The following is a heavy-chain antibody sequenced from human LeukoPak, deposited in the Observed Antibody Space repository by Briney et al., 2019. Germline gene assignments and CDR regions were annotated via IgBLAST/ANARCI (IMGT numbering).Heavy chain of an antibody. V-gene: IGHV3-7*01. Sequence: AGSLTLSCAASGFTFSNYCVNWVRQPPGKGLECLANINQDGSEKYYLASVLGRSTISSDTAKNSLLLQMNSLSADTTAVYFGARDGTGCSFYDYWGQRTLVTVSS. CDR3: ARDGTGCSFYDY. D-gene: IGHD2/OR15-2a*01. CDR2: INQDGSEK. CDR1: GFTFSNYC. J-gene: IGHJ4*02.